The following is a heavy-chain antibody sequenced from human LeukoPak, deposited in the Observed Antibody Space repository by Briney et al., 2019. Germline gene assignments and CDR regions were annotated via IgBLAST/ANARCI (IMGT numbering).Heavy chain of an antibody. J-gene: IGHJ4*02. D-gene: IGHD6-19*01. CDR2: INHSGST. Sequence: SETLSLTCAVYGGSFSGYYWSWIRQPPGKGLEWIGEINHSGSTNYNPSLKSRVTISVDTSKNQFSLKLSSVTAADTAVYYCARQMGSSGWSFDYWGQGTLVTVSS. V-gene: IGHV4-34*01. CDR3: ARQMGSSGWSFDY. CDR1: GGSFSGYY.